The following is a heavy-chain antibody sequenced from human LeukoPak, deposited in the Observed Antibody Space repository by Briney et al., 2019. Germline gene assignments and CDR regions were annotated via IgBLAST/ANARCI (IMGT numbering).Heavy chain of an antibody. V-gene: IGHV3-23*01. Sequence: GGSLRLPCAASGFTFSSYAMSWVRQAPGKGLEWVSAISGSGGSTYYADSVKGRFTISRDNSKNTLYLQMNSLRAEDTAVYYCARRVDTYYNFWSGYLDYWGQGTLVTVSS. J-gene: IGHJ4*02. CDR1: GFTFSSYA. CDR3: ARRVDTYYNFWSGYLDY. CDR2: ISGSGGST. D-gene: IGHD3-3*01.